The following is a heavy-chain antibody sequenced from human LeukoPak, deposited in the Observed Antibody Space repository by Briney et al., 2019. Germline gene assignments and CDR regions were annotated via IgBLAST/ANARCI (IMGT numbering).Heavy chain of an antibody. CDR2: ISSSSSYI. CDR3: ARGRPKVTTRHYFDS. Sequence: GGSLRLSCAASGFTFSSYSMNWVRQAPGKGLEWVSSISSSSSYIYYADSVKGRFTISRDNAENSLYLQMNSLTVEDTAIYYCARGRPKVTTRHYFDSWGQGTLVTVSS. CDR1: GFTFSSYS. V-gene: IGHV3-21*06. D-gene: IGHD4-17*01. J-gene: IGHJ4*02.